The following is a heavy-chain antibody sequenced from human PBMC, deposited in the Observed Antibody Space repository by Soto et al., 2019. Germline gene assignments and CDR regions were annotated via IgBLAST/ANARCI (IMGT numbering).Heavy chain of an antibody. Sequence: QLVLVQSGAEVKKPGSSVTVSCKASGGTFNNYAVTWVRQAPGQGLEWIGGIIPVIGSANYAQKFQGRVTISADESTSTAYMDLNSLRSEDTAVYYCAGSYGTSWYGDYWGQGTLVTVSS. CDR3: AGSYGTSWYGDY. D-gene: IGHD6-13*01. V-gene: IGHV1-69*01. CDR2: IIPVIGSA. J-gene: IGHJ4*02. CDR1: GGTFNNYA.